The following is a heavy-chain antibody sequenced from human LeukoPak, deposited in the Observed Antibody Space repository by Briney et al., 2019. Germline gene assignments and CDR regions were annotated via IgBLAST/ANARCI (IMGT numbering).Heavy chain of an antibody. Sequence: KPGGSLRLSCAASGFTFSDYYMSWIRQAPGKGLEWVSYISSSGSTIYYADSVKGRFTISRDNAKNSLHLQMNSLRAEDTAVYYCARGSQVGAAGLYYYGMDVWGQGTTVTVSS. CDR1: GFTFSDYY. CDR3: ARGSQVGAAGLYYYGMDV. J-gene: IGHJ6*02. CDR2: ISSSGSTI. V-gene: IGHV3-11*01. D-gene: IGHD1-26*01.